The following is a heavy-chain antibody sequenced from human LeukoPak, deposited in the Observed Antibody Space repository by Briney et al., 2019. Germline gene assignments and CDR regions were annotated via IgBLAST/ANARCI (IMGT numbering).Heavy chain of an antibody. Sequence: GGSLRLSCAASGFTFSNHAMSWVRQTPGKGLEWVSAISGGGDITYYADSVTGRFTISRDNSKDTLFLQMHSLRPGDTAVYYCARDIDRENWFDPWGQGTLVTVSS. D-gene: IGHD1-14*01. V-gene: IGHV3-23*01. CDR2: ISGGGDIT. CDR1: GFTFSNHA. CDR3: ARDIDRENWFDP. J-gene: IGHJ5*02.